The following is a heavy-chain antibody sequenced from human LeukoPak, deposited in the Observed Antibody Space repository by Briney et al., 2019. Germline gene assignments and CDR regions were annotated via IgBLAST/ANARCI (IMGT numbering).Heavy chain of an antibody. Sequence: GGSLRLSCAASGFTFSSSSMNWVRQAPGKGLEWVSYISSTSTTIYYADSVKGRFTISRDNAKNSLYLQMNSLRAEDTAVYYCARDPDYGGTTPRDYFDYWGQGTLVTVSS. CDR3: ARDPDYGGTTPRDYFDY. V-gene: IGHV3-48*04. CDR1: GFTFSSSS. CDR2: ISSTSTTI. J-gene: IGHJ4*02. D-gene: IGHD4-23*01.